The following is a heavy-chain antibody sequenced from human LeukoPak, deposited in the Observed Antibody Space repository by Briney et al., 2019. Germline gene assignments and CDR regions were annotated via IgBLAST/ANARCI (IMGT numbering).Heavy chain of an antibody. CDR3: ARHLSTSFLHYMDV. CDR1: GFTLSNYW. V-gene: IGHV5-51*01. D-gene: IGHD2-2*01. J-gene: IGHJ6*03. CDR2: IYPGDSDT. Sequence: GESLKISCQVSGFTLSNYWIAWVRQMPGKGLEWMGIIYPGDSDTRYSPSFQGQVTISADKSISTAYLQWSSLKASDTAMYYCARHLSTSFLHYMDVWGKGTTVTVSS.